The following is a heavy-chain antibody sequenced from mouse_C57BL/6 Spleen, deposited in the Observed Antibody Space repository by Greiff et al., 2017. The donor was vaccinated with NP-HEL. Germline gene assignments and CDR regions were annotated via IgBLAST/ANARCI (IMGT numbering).Heavy chain of an antibody. J-gene: IGHJ2*01. V-gene: IGHV1-82*01. Sequence: QVQLKQSGPELVKPGASVKISCKASGYAFSSSWMNWVKQRPGKGLEWIGRIYPGDGDTNYNGKFKGKATLTADKSSSTAYMQLSSLTSEDSAVYFCARRVDGNPFDYWGQGTTLTVSS. D-gene: IGHD2-1*01. CDR3: ARRVDGNPFDY. CDR1: GYAFSSSW. CDR2: IYPGDGDT.